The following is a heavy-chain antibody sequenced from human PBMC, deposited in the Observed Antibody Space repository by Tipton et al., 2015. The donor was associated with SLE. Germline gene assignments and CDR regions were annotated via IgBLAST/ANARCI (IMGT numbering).Heavy chain of an antibody. D-gene: IGHD1-26*01. CDR2: IYYSGST. J-gene: IGHJ5*02. CDR3: AGEPRIVGAKDWFDP. Sequence: LRLSCTVSGGSISSSSYYWGWIRQPPGKGLEWIGSIYYSGSTYYNPSLKSRVTISVDTSKNQFSLKLTSVTAADTAVYYCAGEPRIVGAKDWFDPWGQGTLVTVSS. V-gene: IGHV4-39*07. CDR1: GGSISSSSYY.